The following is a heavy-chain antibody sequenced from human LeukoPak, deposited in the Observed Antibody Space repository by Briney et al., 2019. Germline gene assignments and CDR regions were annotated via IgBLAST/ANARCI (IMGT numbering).Heavy chain of an antibody. V-gene: IGHV3-11*01. CDR1: GFTFSDYY. D-gene: IGHD2-21*02. Sequence: PGGSPRLSCAASGFTFSDYYMSWIRQAPGKGLEWVSYISSSGSTIYYADSVKGRFTISRDNAKNSLYLQMNSLRAEDTAVYYCAHYYCGGDCYPFWGQGTLVTVSS. J-gene: IGHJ4*02. CDR3: AHYYCGGDCYPF. CDR2: ISSSGSTI.